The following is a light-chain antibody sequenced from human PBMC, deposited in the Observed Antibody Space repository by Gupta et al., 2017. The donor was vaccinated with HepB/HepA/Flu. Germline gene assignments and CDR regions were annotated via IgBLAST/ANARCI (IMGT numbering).Light chain of an antibody. Sequence: QSALTQPASVSGSPGQPITISCTGTGSDVDIYNLVSWYQQHPGKAPKLIIYEVTKRPSGLSNRFSGSRSGNTASLTISGLQADDEADYYCCSYAGSSTLIFGGGTKLTVL. CDR2: EVT. V-gene: IGLV2-23*02. CDR3: CSYAGSSTLI. CDR1: GSDVDIYNL. J-gene: IGLJ2*01.